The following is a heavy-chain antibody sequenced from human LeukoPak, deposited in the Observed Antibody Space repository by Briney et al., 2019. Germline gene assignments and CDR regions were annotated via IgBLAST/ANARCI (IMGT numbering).Heavy chain of an antibody. CDR2: IYSGGNT. Sequence: GGALRLSCAAPGFTVSSNYMSWVRQAPGKGLEWVSVIYSGGNTYYADSVKGRLTISRDNSKNTLYLQMKSLRADDTAVYYCARDLWLYAFDIWGQGTMVTVSS. D-gene: IGHD3-10*01. CDR1: GFTVSSNY. CDR3: ARDLWLYAFDI. J-gene: IGHJ3*02. V-gene: IGHV3-66*01.